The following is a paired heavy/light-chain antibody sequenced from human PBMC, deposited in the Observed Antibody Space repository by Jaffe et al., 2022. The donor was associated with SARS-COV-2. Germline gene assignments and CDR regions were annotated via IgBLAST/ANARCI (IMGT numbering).Light chain of an antibody. V-gene: IGKV3-11*01. CDR2: DAS. Sequence: EIVLTQSPATLSLSPGERATLSCRASQSIGNYLAWYQHKPGQAPRLLIYDASNRATGIPARFSGSGSGTDFTLTISSLEPEDFAVYFCLHRNNWPRTFGQGTKVEIK. J-gene: IGKJ1*01. CDR3: LHRNNWPRT. CDR1: QSIGNY.
Heavy chain of an antibody. V-gene: IGHV4-59*01. Sequence: QVQLQESGPGLVKPSETLSLTCTVSGGSISSYYWTWIRQAPGKGLEWIGYIYYSENTNYNPSLKSRVTMSLDTSQKQISLKLSSVTAADTAVYYCARDGLSLRGVVREYYMDVWGKGTTVTVSS. CDR2: IYYSENT. D-gene: IGHD3-10*01. CDR1: GGSISSYY. CDR3: ARDGLSLRGVVREYYMDV. J-gene: IGHJ6*03.